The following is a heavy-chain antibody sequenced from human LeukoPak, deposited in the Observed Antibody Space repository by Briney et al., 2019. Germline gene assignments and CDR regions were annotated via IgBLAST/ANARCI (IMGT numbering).Heavy chain of an antibody. CDR1: GGSISSSSYY. V-gene: IGHV4-39*01. J-gene: IGHJ4*02. Sequence: SETLSLTCTVSGGSISSSSYYWGWIRQPPGKGLEWIGSIYYSGSTYYNPSLKGRVTISVDTSKNQFSLKLSSVTAADTAVYYCAKRNQMRVFDYWGQGTLVTVSS. CDR3: AKRNQMRVFDY. D-gene: IGHD1-14*01. CDR2: IYYSGST.